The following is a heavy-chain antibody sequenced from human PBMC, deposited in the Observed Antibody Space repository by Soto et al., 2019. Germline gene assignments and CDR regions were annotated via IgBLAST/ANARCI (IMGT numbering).Heavy chain of an antibody. J-gene: IGHJ4*02. Sequence: EVQLVESGGGLVKPGGSLRLSCAASGFTFSNAWMNWVRQAPGKGLEWVGRIKSKTDGGTTDYAAPVKGRFTISRDDSKHTLYLQMNSLKTEDTAVYYCTTVAAYYDFWSGYAFDYWGQGTLVTVSS. CDR1: GFTFSNAW. CDR3: TTVAAYYDFWSGYAFDY. CDR2: IKSKTDGGTT. V-gene: IGHV3-15*07. D-gene: IGHD3-3*01.